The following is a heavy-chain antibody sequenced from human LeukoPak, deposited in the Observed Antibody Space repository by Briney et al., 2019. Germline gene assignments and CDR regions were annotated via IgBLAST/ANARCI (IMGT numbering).Heavy chain of an antibody. Sequence: GGSLRLSCAASGLTFSSSVIHWVRQAPGKRLEWVAVISSHGHSQYYADSVKGRFTISRDNSKNTQYLQINSLRENDTAIYYCARERGVLNAFDIWGQGTIVTVFS. CDR1: GLTFSSSV. J-gene: IGHJ3*02. V-gene: IGHV3-30-3*01. CDR3: ARERGVLNAFDI. CDR2: ISSHGHSQ. D-gene: IGHD3-16*01.